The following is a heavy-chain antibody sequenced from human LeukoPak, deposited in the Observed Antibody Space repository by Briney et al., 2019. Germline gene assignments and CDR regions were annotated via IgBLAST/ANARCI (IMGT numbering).Heavy chain of an antibody. CDR3: ARDPDGINYFDY. CDR1: GSTFSSYE. V-gene: IGHV3-48*03. D-gene: IGHD1-14*01. J-gene: IGHJ4*02. Sequence: GGSLRLSCAASGSTFSSYEMNWVRQAPGKGLEWVSYISSSGSTIYYADSVKGRFTISRDNAKNSLYLQMNSLRAEDTAVYYCARDPDGINYFDYWGQGTLVTVSS. CDR2: ISSSGSTI.